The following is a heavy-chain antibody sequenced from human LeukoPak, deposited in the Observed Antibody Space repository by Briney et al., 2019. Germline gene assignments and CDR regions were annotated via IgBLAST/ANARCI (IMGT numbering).Heavy chain of an antibody. Sequence: PGGSLRLSCAASGFTFSSYSMNWVRQAPGKGLEWVSSISSSSSYIYYADSVKGRFTISRDNAKNSLYLQMNSLRAEDTAVYYCARAGGSYYYMDVWGKGTTVTVSS. CDR2: ISSSSSYI. CDR1: GFTFSSYS. V-gene: IGHV3-21*01. D-gene: IGHD2-15*01. J-gene: IGHJ6*03. CDR3: ARAGGSYYYMDV.